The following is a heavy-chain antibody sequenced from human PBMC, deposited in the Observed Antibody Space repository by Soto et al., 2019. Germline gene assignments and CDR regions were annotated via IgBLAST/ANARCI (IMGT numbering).Heavy chain of an antibody. J-gene: IGHJ2*01. D-gene: IGHD6-25*01. Sequence: EVQLVESGGGLVQPGGSPRLSCAASGFTFSRHWMTWVRQAPGKGLEWVVNIKQDGSERYFVDSVKGRFTISRDNAKNSIELQMNGLRAEDTGVWYCVRIQRGWYFDLWGRGTLVTVSS. CDR2: IKQDGSER. CDR1: GFTFSRHW. V-gene: IGHV3-7*01. CDR3: VRIQRGWYFDL.